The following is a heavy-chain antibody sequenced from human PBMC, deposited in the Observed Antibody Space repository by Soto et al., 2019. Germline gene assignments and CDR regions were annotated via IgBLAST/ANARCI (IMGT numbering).Heavy chain of an antibody. D-gene: IGHD3-3*01. V-gene: IGHV3-53*01. CDR2: IYSGGST. Sequence: EVQLVESGGGLIQPGGSLRLSCAASGFTVSSNYMSWVRQAPGKGLEWVSVIYSGGSTYYADSVNGRFTISRDNSKNTLYLQMNSLRAEGSAVYYCERYHDFWSCSSAWGPGTLGTVSS. CDR1: GFTVSSNY. CDR3: ERYHDFWSCSSA. J-gene: IGHJ4*02.